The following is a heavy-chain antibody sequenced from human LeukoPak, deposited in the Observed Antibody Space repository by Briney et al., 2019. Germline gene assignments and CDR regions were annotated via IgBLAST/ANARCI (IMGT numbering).Heavy chain of an antibody. Sequence: PGGSLRLSCAASGFTFSSHWMTWIRQAPWKGLEWVASIKKDVGEKFYVNSVKGRFTISRDNAKNSLYLHMNSLRVEDTAVYYCARGPPYGSRSDYFDYWGQGTLVTVSS. CDR3: ARGPPYGSRSDYFDY. V-gene: IGHV3-7*01. J-gene: IGHJ4*02. CDR1: GFTFSSHW. CDR2: IKKDVGEK. D-gene: IGHD3-10*01.